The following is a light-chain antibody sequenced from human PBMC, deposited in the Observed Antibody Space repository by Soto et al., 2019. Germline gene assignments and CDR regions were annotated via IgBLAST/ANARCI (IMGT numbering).Light chain of an antibody. Sequence: EIVLTQSPGTLSLSPGERATLSCRASQSVNSNYLAWYQQKPGQSPRVLMYGTSNRATGIPDRFSGSGSGTDFTLTISRPEPEDFAVYYCQQYDESFRTFGQGTKVEIK. CDR3: QQYDESFRT. V-gene: IGKV3-20*01. CDR2: GTS. J-gene: IGKJ1*01. CDR1: QSVNSNY.